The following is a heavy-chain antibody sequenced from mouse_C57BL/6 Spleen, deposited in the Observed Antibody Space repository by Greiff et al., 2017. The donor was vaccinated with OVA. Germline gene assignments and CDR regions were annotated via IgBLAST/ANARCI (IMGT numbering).Heavy chain of an antibody. CDR2: INPSTGGT. J-gene: IGHJ4*01. V-gene: IGHV1-42*01. D-gene: IGHD1-1*01. Sequence: EVQLQQSGPELVKPGASVKISCKASGYSFTGYYMNWVKQSPEKSLEWIGEINPSTGGTTYNQKFKAKATLTVDKSSSTAYMQLKSLTSEDSAVYYWARSKVTTVVATPYYAMDYWGQGTSVTVSS. CDR3: ARSKVTTVVATPYYAMDY. CDR1: GYSFTGYY.